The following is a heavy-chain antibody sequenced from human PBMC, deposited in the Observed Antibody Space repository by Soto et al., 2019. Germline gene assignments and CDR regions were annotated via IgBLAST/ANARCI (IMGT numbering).Heavy chain of an antibody. CDR2: ISYDGRNK. D-gene: IGHD3-10*01. CDR1: GFTFNSYG. J-gene: IGHJ4*02. Sequence: QVQPVESGGGVVQPGRSLRLSCAASGFTFNSYGMHWVRQAPGKGLEWVALISYDGRNKYYGDSVKGRFTISRDNSKNTLYLQMSTVRAEDTAVYYCARDYLMVRGDISFYFDYWGQGTLVTVSS. V-gene: IGHV3-30*03. CDR3: ARDYLMVRGDISFYFDY.